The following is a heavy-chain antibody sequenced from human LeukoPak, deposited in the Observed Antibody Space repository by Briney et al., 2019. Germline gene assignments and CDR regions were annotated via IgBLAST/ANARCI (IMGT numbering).Heavy chain of an antibody. CDR1: GYTFTGYY. CDR2: INPNSGGT. Sequence: ASVKVSCKASGYTFTGYYMHWVRQAPGQGLEWMGWINPNSGGTNYAQKFQGRVTMTRDTSISTAYMELSRLRSDDTAVYYCARGGLIALSYYYVDVWGKGTTVTISS. D-gene: IGHD3-22*01. V-gene: IGHV1-2*02. CDR3: ARGGLIALSYYYVDV. J-gene: IGHJ6*03.